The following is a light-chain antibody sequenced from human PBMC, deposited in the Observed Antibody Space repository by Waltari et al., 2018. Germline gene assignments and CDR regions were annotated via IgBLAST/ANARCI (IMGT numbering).Light chain of an antibody. CDR3: QQYDNWPPT. CDR2: GAS. CDR1: QSITTN. Sequence: ELVMTQSPATLSVSTGERATLSCRASQSITTNLAWYQQIPGQAPRLVISGASTRATGFPARFSGSGSGTEFTLTISDMQSEDSGIYYCQQYDNWPPTFGQGTKVEIK. J-gene: IGKJ1*01. V-gene: IGKV3-15*01.